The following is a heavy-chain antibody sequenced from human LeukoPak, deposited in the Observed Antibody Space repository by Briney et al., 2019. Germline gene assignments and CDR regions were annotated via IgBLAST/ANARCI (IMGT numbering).Heavy chain of an antibody. D-gene: IGHD3-22*01. V-gene: IGHV3-23*01. CDR3: ASALYYYDSSGYLSSFYFDY. CDR1: GFAFSSYA. J-gene: IGHJ4*02. CDR2: ISGSGGST. Sequence: GGSLRLSCAASGFAFSSYAMSWVRQAPGKGLEWVSAISGSGGSTYYADSVKGRFTISRDNSKNTLYLQMNSLRAEDTAVYYCASALYYYDSSGYLSSFYFDYWGQGTLVTVSS.